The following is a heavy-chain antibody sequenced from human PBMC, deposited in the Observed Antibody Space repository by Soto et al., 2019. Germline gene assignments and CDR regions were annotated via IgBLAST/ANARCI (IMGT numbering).Heavy chain of an antibody. J-gene: IGHJ4*02. CDR1: GFTFNNYG. CDR2: IWHDGSNK. D-gene: IGHD1-26*01. Sequence: GGSLRLSCAASGFTFNNYGMHWVRQAPGKGLEWVALIWHDGSNKGYADTVKGRFTISRDNSKNTLNLQMNRLRVEDTAVYYCTRAAIKGELLDYWGQGTQVTVSS. V-gene: IGHV3-33*01. CDR3: TRAAIKGELLDY.